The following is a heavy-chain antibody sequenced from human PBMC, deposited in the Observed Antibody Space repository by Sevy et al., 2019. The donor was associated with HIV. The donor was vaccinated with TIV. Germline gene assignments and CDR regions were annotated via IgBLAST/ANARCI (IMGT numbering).Heavy chain of an antibody. CDR2: ISNSGTTI. Sequence: GGSLRLSCAASGFTFSSYEMNWVRQAPGKGLEWVSYISNSGTTISYSDSVRGRFSISRDNARNSLYLQMNSLRAEDTAVYFCARDLPPSATTVAHFDYWGQGTLVTVSS. V-gene: IGHV3-48*03. CDR3: ARDLPPSATTVAHFDY. CDR1: GFTFSSYE. J-gene: IGHJ4*02. D-gene: IGHD4-17*01.